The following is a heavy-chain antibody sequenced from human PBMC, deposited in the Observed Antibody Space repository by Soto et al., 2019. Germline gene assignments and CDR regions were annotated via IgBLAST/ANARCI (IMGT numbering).Heavy chain of an antibody. CDR1: GFTFNTYG. J-gene: IGHJ5*02. CDR3: ARISGSGHLGWFDP. V-gene: IGHV3-33*01. CDR2: IWYDGSYR. Sequence: GGSLGLSCLPSGFTFNTYGMFWARQAPGTGLEWVAGIWYDGSYRYYVDSVKGRFTVSRDNSKNTVYLEMNNLRGDDTAVYYCARISGSGHLGWFDPWGQGRLVTVS. D-gene: IGHD3-10*01.